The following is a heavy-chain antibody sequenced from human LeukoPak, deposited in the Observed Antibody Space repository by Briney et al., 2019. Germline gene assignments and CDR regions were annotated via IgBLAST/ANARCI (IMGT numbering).Heavy chain of an antibody. CDR3: ARGHTQWGMKSVAYAFDI. CDR2: INPIFGTA. V-gene: IGHV1-69*06. Sequence: SVKVSCKASGYTFTGYYMHWVRQAPGQGLEWMGWINPIFGTANYAQKFQGRVTITADKSTSTAYMELSSLRSEDTAVYCCARGHTQWGMKSVAYAFDIWGQGTMVTVSS. CDR1: GYTFTGYY. D-gene: IGHD3-16*01. J-gene: IGHJ3*02.